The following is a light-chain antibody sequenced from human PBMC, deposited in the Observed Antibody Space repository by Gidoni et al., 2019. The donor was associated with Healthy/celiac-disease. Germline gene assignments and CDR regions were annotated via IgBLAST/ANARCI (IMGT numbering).Light chain of an antibody. CDR3: SSSTSSNTVV. CDR2: EVT. J-gene: IGLJ2*01. Sequence: QSALTPPASVSGSPGQPITVACTGTSSDVGAYNYVSWYQQHPGKAPKLKIYEVTNRPSGVSNRFSGSKSGNTASLTISGLQAEDEADYYCSSSTSSNTVVFGGGTKLPVL. CDR1: SSDVGAYNY. V-gene: IGLV2-14*01.